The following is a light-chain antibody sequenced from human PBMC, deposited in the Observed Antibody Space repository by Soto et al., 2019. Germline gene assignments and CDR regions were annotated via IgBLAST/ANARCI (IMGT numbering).Light chain of an antibody. J-gene: IGLJ1*01. CDR2: EVT. CDR3: ISYTSSNTLV. CDR1: SSDVGGFDS. Sequence: QSVLTQPASVSGSPGQSITLSCTGTSSDVGGFDSVSWYQQHPGSAPKLMIYEVTNRPSGVSHRFSGSKSGNTASLTISGLQTEDEADYYCISYTSSNTLVFGTGTKLTVL. V-gene: IGLV2-14*01.